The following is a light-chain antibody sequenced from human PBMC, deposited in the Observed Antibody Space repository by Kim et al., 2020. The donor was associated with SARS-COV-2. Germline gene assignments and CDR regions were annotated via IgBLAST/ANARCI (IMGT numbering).Light chain of an antibody. CDR2: DVN. Sequence: QSALTQPRSVSGSPGQSVTISCTGASSDVGRYNYVSWYQHLPGKAPKLIMSDVNKRPSGVPNRFSGSKSGNTAFLTISGLQAEDEADYFCCSHAGSYSLRVFGGGTQLTVL. V-gene: IGLV2-11*01. CDR1: SSDVGRYNY. J-gene: IGLJ3*02. CDR3: CSHAGSYSLRV.